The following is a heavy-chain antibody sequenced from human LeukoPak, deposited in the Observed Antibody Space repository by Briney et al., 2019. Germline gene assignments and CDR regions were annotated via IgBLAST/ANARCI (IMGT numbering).Heavy chain of an antibody. CDR3: ATNFGYCSSTSCYDY. CDR1: GYTFTSYG. Sequence: ASVKVSCKASGYTFTSYGISWVRQAPGQGLEWMGWISAYSGNTNYAQKLQGRVTMTTDTSTSTAYMELRSLRSDDTAVYYCATNFGYCSSTSCYDYWGQGTLVTVSS. V-gene: IGHV1-18*01. D-gene: IGHD2-2*03. CDR2: ISAYSGNT. J-gene: IGHJ4*02.